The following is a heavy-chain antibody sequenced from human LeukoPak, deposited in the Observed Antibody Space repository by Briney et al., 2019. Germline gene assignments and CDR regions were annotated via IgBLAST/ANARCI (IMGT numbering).Heavy chain of an antibody. Sequence: GGSLRLSCAASGFTFSSSAMSWVRQVPGKGLEWVSVISGSAHKIRYADSVRGRFTISRDNSENTVYLQMNNLIGEDTAIYYCAGRITGYSSGYVFWGQGTLVTVSS. CDR3: AGRITGYSSGYVF. D-gene: IGHD5-18*01. J-gene: IGHJ4*02. CDR2: ISGSAHKI. CDR1: GFTFSSSA. V-gene: IGHV3-23*01.